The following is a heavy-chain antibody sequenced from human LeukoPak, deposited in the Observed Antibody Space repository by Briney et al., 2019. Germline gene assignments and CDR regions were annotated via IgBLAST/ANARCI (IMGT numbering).Heavy chain of an antibody. Sequence: ASVKVSCKASGYTFTGYYMHWVRQAPGQGLEWVGWINPNSGGTNYAQKFQGRVTMTRDTSISTAYMELSRLRSDDTAVYYCARDGDSSSWDMPSDYWGQGTLVTVSS. CDR1: GYTFTGYY. V-gene: IGHV1-2*02. CDR3: ARDGDSSSWDMPSDY. D-gene: IGHD6-13*01. CDR2: INPNSGGT. J-gene: IGHJ4*02.